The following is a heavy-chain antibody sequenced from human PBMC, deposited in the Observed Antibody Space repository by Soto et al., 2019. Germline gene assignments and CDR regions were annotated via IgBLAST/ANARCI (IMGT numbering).Heavy chain of an antibody. D-gene: IGHD3-3*01. V-gene: IGHV3-30*03. CDR3: AGGRGLYDGFWSALL. J-gene: IGHJ4*02. Sequence: QVQLVESGGGVVQPGRSLRLSCAASGFTFSTYGMHWVRQAPGKGLEGVAVISHDGSNKYYVDSVKGRFTISRDKSKTTLYLQMNSLIAEDTAVYYCAGGRGLYDGFWSALLWGQGTLVTVSS. CDR2: ISHDGSNK. CDR1: GFTFSTYG.